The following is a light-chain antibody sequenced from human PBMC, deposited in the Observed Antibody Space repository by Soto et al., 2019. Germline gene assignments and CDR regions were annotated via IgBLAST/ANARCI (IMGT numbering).Light chain of an antibody. CDR3: QQNGRLPIT. V-gene: IGKV3-20*01. CDR1: QSLGGDY. CDR2: SAS. Sequence: EIVLAQSPGTLSLSPGERATLSCRASQSLGGDYLAWFQQKPGQSPRLLIYSASNRATGIPDRFSGSGSGTDFTLTISSLKPEDFVVYYCQQNGRLPITFGQGTRLEIK. J-gene: IGKJ5*01.